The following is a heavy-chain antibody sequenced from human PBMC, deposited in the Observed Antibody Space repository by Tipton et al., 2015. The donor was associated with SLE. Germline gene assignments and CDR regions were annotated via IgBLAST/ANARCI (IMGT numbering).Heavy chain of an antibody. D-gene: IGHD4-17*01. V-gene: IGHV1-2*02. CDR3: ARTSGDYFPFDP. Sequence: QVQLVQSGGEVKKPGASVKVSCKASGYTLTNYGFNWVRQAPGQGLEWMGWINPNSGGTSYAQKFQGRVTMTRDTSISTAYMELSSLRSEDTAVYYCARTSGDYFPFDPWGQGTLVTVSS. CDR1: GYTLTNYG. J-gene: IGHJ5*02. CDR2: INPNSGGT.